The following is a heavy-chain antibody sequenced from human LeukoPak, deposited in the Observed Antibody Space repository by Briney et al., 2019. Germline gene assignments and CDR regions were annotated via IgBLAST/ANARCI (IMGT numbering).Heavy chain of an antibody. J-gene: IGHJ4*02. V-gene: IGHV4-59*01. CDR1: GGSISSYY. D-gene: IGHD6-13*01. CDR2: IYYSGST. Sequence: SETLSLTCTVSGGSISSYYWSWIRQPPGKGLEWIGYIYYSGSTNYNPSLKSRVTISVDTSKNQFSLKLSSVTAADTAVYYCARAGGLAAGDYWGQGTLVTVSS. CDR3: ARAGGLAAGDY.